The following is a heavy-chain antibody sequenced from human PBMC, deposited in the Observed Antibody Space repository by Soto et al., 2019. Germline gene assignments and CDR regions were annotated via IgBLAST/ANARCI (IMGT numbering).Heavy chain of an antibody. V-gene: IGHV1-18*01. D-gene: IGHD3-3*01. CDR2: INAYNGKT. J-gene: IGHJ4*02. Sequence: HVQLVQSGAEVKTPGASVKASCRASGYTFTSYGISWVRQAPGPGLEWMGWINAYNGKTNYAQKLEGRDTITPDTSTSTAYMELRSLRADDTAVYYWERTAYYDFWSGYSDYWGQGTLVTVSS. CDR3: ERTAYYDFWSGYSDY. CDR1: GYTFTSYG.